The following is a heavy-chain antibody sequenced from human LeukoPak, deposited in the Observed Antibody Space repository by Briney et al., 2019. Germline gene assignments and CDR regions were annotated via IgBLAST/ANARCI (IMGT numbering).Heavy chain of an antibody. Sequence: SETLSLTCTVSGGSLTSARYHWGWIRQPPGKGLEWIGSVYHSGTTYYNPSLRSRLTISVDTSRNQFSLKLSSVTAADTAVYHCAREIVSSVEYWGQGSLVTVSS. J-gene: IGHJ4*02. CDR3: AREIVSSVEY. D-gene: IGHD2/OR15-2a*01. CDR2: VYHSGTT. V-gene: IGHV4-39*02. CDR1: GGSLTSARYH.